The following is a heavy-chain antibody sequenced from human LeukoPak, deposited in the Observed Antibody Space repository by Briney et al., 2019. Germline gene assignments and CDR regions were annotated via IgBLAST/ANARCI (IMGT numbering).Heavy chain of an antibody. J-gene: IGHJ3*02. CDR1: GFTFTTYS. V-gene: IGHV3-21*04. D-gene: IGHD3-22*01. CDR2: ISSGSSAI. Sequence: PGGSLRPSCEASGFTFTTYSMTWVRQAPGKGLEWVSIISSGSSAIFSADALKGRFTISRDNSKNTLYLQMNSLRAEDTAVYYCAKVSLDRYYDKSGAFDIWGQGTMVTVSS. CDR3: AKVSLDRYYDKSGAFDI.